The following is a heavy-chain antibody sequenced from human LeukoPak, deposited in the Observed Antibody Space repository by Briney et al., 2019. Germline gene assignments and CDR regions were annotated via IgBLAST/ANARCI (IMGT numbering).Heavy chain of an antibody. CDR2: ISAYNANT. V-gene: IGHV1-18*01. D-gene: IGHD1-14*01. CDR1: GYTFTSYG. J-gene: IGHJ5*02. Sequence: ASVKVSCKASGYTFTSYGISWVRQAPGQGLEWMGWISAYNANTTYAQKLQGRVAMTTDTSTSTPYMELRSLRSDDTAVYYCARAGPEFDPWGQGTLVTVSS. CDR3: ARAGPEFDP.